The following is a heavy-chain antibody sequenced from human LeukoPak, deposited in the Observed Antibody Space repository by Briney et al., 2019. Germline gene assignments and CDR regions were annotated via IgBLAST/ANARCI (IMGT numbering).Heavy chain of an antibody. J-gene: IGHJ4*02. Sequence: GGSLRLSCAASGFTVSSNYMSWVRQAPGKGLELVSVIYSGGSTYYADSVKGRFTIPRDNSKNTLYLQMNSLRAEDTAVYYCARASSSSLFDYWGQGTLVTVSS. D-gene: IGHD6-6*01. CDR2: IYSGGST. CDR3: ARASSSSLFDY. V-gene: IGHV3-53*01. CDR1: GFTVSSNY.